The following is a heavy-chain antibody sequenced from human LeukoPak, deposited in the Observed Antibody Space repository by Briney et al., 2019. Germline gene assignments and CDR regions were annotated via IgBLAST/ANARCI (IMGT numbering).Heavy chain of an antibody. D-gene: IGHD5-24*01. Sequence: SETLSLTCAVSGGSISSSNWWSWVRQPPGKGLEWIGEIYHSGSTNYNPSLKSRVTISVDKSKNQFSLKLSSATAADTAVYYCARAPAGDGYRIIPFDYWGQGTLVTVSS. CDR2: IYHSGST. CDR1: GGSISSSNW. V-gene: IGHV4-4*02. CDR3: ARAPAGDGYRIIPFDY. J-gene: IGHJ4*02.